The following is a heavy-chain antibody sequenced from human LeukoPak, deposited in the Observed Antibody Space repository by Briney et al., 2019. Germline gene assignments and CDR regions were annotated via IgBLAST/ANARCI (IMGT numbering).Heavy chain of an antibody. CDR3: ARGENKIVVVPAAINY. Sequence: PGGSLRLSCAASGFAFSSYAMHWVRQAPGKGLEWVAVTSYDGSNKYYADSVKGRFTISRDNSKNTLYLQMNSLRAEDTAVYYCARGENKIVVVPAAINYWGQGTLVTVSS. V-gene: IGHV3-30-3*01. CDR1: GFAFSSYA. CDR2: TSYDGSNK. J-gene: IGHJ4*02. D-gene: IGHD2-2*01.